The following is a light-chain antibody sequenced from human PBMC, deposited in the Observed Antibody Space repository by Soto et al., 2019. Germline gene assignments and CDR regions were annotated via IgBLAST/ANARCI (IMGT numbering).Light chain of an antibody. CDR3: QQRTNWPLT. V-gene: IGKV3-11*01. CDR2: DAS. Sequence: IVLTQSPVTLSLSPWERATLSCKTSPSVSTFLDWYQQKPGQAPKLPIYDASKRATGIPARFSGSGSGTDFTLTISSLEPEDFAVYYCQQRTNWPLTFGGGTKVEIK. CDR1: PSVSTF. J-gene: IGKJ4*01.